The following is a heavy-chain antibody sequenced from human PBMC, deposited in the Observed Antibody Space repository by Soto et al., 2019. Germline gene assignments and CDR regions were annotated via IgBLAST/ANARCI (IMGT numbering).Heavy chain of an antibody. Sequence: GESMPISCKRSVYSVTSCWIGWVRQMAGKGLEWMGIIYPGDSDTRYSPSFQGQVTISADKSISTAYLQWSSLKASDTAMYYCARMRGTEYNWFVSWCQGTLVT. D-gene: IGHD1-7*01. CDR3: ARMRGTEYNWFVS. CDR2: IYPGDSDT. V-gene: IGHV5-51*01. J-gene: IGHJ5*01. CDR1: VYSVTSCW.